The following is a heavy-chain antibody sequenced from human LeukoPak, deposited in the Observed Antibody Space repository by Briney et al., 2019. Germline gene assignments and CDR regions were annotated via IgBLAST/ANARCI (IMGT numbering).Heavy chain of an antibody. Sequence: QPGGSLRLSCAASGFTFSTYGMHWVRQAPGKGPEWVAVIRYDGSNKNYGDSVKGRFTISRDNSKNTLYLQMNSLRAEDTAVYYCAPSRGLDMIFNDWGQGTLVTVSS. CDR1: GFTFSTYG. CDR3: APSRGLDMIFND. CDR2: IRYDGSNK. V-gene: IGHV3-30*02. D-gene: IGHD2-2*03. J-gene: IGHJ4*02.